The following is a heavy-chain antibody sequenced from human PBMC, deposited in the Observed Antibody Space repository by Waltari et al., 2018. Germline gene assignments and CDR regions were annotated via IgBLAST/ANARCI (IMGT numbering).Heavy chain of an antibody. D-gene: IGHD6-13*01. CDR3: ASLSSSWYGAWDDAFDI. Sequence: QLQLQESGPGLVKPSETLSLTCTVSGGSISSSSYYWGWIRQPPGKGLEWIGSIYYSGSTYYNPSLKSRVTISVDTSKNQFSRKLSSVTAADTAVYYCASLSSSWYGAWDDAFDIWGQGTMVTVSS. J-gene: IGHJ3*02. CDR2: IYYSGST. CDR1: GGSISSSSYY. V-gene: IGHV4-39*01.